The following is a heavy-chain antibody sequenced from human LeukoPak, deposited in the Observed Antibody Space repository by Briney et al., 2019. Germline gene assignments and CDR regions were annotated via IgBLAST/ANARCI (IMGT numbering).Heavy chain of an antibody. CDR1: AGSFSSSSYY. CDR2: IYYSGST. Sequence: SETLSLTCTVSAGSFSSSSYYWGWIRQPPGKGLVWIGSIYYSGSTYYNPSLKSRVTISVDTSKNQFSLKLSSHCAGGLATVVTPEAFDIWGQGAMVTVSS. V-gene: IGHV4-39*01. D-gene: IGHD4-23*01. CDR3: PEAFDI. J-gene: IGHJ3*02.